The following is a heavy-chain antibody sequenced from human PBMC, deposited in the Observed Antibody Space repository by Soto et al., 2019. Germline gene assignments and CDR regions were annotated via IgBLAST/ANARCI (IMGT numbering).Heavy chain of an antibody. J-gene: IGHJ4*02. V-gene: IGHV1-3*01. CDR1: GYTFTSYA. D-gene: IGHD1-26*01. CDR3: AIGKWELAHFDY. CDR2: INAGNGNT. Sequence: ASVKVSCKASGYTFTSYAMHWVRQAPGQRLEWMGWINAGNGNTKYSQRFQGRVTITRDTSASTAYMELSSLRSEDTAVYYCAIGKWELAHFDYWGQGTLVTVPQ.